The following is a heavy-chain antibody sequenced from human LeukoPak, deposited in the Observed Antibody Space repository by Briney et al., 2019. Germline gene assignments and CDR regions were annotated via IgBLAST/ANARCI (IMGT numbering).Heavy chain of an antibody. Sequence: AGGSLRLSCAASGFTFSNYWMHWVRHAPGKGLVWVTRINTDGSTTSYADSVEGRFTISRDNAKNTLYLQMNSLRAEDTAVYYCARVSTGKYYFDSWGQGTLVTVSS. CDR2: INTDGSTT. V-gene: IGHV3-74*01. CDR1: GFTFSNYW. D-gene: IGHD2-8*02. J-gene: IGHJ4*02. CDR3: ARVSTGKYYFDS.